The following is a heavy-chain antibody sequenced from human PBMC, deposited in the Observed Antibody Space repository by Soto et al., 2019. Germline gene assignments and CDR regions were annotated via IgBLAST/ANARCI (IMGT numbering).Heavy chain of an antibody. CDR3: VRGRGAAVVNGMDV. Sequence: QVQLVQFGPEVKKPGASVKVSCKTSGYTFASFDVYWVRQAPGQGLEWMGWINPYSGNTGYAQNFQGRVTLTKDNSISTAYMELSTLTSEDTAVYYWVRGRGAAVVNGMDVWGQGTTVIVSS. CDR2: INPYSGNT. CDR1: GYTFASFD. D-gene: IGHD6-13*01. J-gene: IGHJ6*02. V-gene: IGHV1-8*01.